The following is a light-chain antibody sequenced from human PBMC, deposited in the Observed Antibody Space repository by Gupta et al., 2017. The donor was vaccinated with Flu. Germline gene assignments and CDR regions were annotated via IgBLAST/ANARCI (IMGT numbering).Light chain of an antibody. V-gene: IGLV2-23*01. CDR2: EGS. Sequence: QSPLTQPASVSGSPGQSLTISCTGTSSNVGTYNFVSWYQHHPGKAPKLIIYEGSNRPSGISTRFSGSTSGTTASLTISGLQAEDEADYYCCSYAGSSTWVFGGGTKLTVL. J-gene: IGLJ3*02. CDR3: CSYAGSSTWV. CDR1: SSNVGTYNF.